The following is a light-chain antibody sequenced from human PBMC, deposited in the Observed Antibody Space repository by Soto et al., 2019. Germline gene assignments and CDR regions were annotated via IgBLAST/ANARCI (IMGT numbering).Light chain of an antibody. CDR2: GAS. J-gene: IGKJ4*01. Sequence: EIVLTQSPGTLFLSPGERATLSCRASQSVSSSYLDWYQQKPGQAPRLLIYGASSRATGIPDRFSGSGSGTDFTLTISRLEPEDFAVYYCQQYGSLLTFGGGTKVEIK. CDR1: QSVSSSY. CDR3: QQYGSLLT. V-gene: IGKV3-20*01.